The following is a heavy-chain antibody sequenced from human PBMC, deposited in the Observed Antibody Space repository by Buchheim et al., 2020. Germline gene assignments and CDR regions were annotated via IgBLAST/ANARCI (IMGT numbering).Heavy chain of an antibody. J-gene: IGHJ6*03. CDR2: INPSGGST. CDR1: GYTFTSYY. CDR3: ARGSYNWNDEIYYYYMAV. Sequence: QVQLVQSGAEVKKPGASVKVSCKASGYTFTSYYMHWVRQAPGQGLEWMGIINPSGGSTSYAQQFKGRVTMTRDTSSSTVYMELSSLSAEDTAVYYCARGSYNWNDEIYYYYMAVWGKGTT. D-gene: IGHD1-20*01. V-gene: IGHV1-46*01.